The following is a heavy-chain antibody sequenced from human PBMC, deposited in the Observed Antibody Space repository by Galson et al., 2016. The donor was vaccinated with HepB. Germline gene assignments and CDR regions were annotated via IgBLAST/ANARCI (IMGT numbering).Heavy chain of an antibody. CDR2: IKSRLDGGTI. J-gene: IGHJ6*01. V-gene: IGHV3-15*01. CDR3: ATNRPGGNYYFGFDV. CDR1: GITFKDAW. D-gene: IGHD1-14*01. Sequence: SLRLSCAGSGITFKDAWMSWVRQAPGKGLEWVGRIKSRLDGGTIDYAAPAKGRFTISRDDSRATLYLQMNSLKSQDTAVYHCATNRPGGNYYFGFDVWGPGTTVTVSS.